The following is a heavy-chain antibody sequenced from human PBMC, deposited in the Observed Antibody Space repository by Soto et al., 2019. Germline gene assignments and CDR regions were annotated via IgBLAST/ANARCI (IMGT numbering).Heavy chain of an antibody. Sequence: SETLSLTCAVYGGSFSGYYWSWIRQPPGKGLVCIGEINHSGSTNYNPSLKSRVTISVDTSKNQFSLKLSSVTAADTAVYYCAGRYCSGGSCYSVPYYFDYWGQGTLVTVSS. D-gene: IGHD2-15*01. CDR1: GGSFSGYY. CDR3: AGRYCSGGSCYSVPYYFDY. CDR2: INHSGST. J-gene: IGHJ4*02. V-gene: IGHV4-34*01.